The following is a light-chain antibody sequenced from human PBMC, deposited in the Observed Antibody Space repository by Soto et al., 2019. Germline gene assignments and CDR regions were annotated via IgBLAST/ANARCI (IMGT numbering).Light chain of an antibody. CDR1: SSDVGSYNL. CDR3: CSYAGSSTPWV. J-gene: IGLJ3*02. CDR2: EVS. Sequence: QSVLTQPASVSGSPGQSITISCTGTSSDVGSYNLVSWYQQHPGKAPKLMIYEVSKPPSGVSNRFSGSKSGNTASLTISGLQAEDESDYYCCSYAGSSTPWVFGGGTKLTVL. V-gene: IGLV2-23*02.